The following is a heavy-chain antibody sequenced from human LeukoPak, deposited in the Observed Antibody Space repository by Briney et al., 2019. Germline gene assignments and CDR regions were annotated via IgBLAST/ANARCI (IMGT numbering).Heavy chain of an antibody. Sequence: SETLSLTCTVSANSISRYYWNWIRQPPGEGLEWIGYISNSGTTNYNPSLKSRVTISLDTSKNQFSLKLTSVTAADTAMYYCAEARGGLVVPPARYRDVWGKGPTVTFSS. D-gene: IGHD2-2*01. CDR2: ISNSGTT. CDR3: AEARGGLVVPPARYRDV. V-gene: IGHV4-59*01. J-gene: IGHJ6*03. CDR1: ANSISRYY.